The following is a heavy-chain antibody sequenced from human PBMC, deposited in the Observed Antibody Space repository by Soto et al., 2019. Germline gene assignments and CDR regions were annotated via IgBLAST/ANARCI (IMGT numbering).Heavy chain of an antibody. Sequence: PGGSLRLSCAASGFTFSSYGMHWVRQAPGKGLEWVAVILYDGSNKYYADSVKGRFTISRDNSKNTLYLQMNSLRAEDTAVYYCAKGPPCSGGSCYPLIDYWGQGTLVTVSS. CDR2: ILYDGSNK. CDR1: GFTFSSYG. D-gene: IGHD2-15*01. V-gene: IGHV3-30*18. J-gene: IGHJ4*02. CDR3: AKGPPCSGGSCYPLIDY.